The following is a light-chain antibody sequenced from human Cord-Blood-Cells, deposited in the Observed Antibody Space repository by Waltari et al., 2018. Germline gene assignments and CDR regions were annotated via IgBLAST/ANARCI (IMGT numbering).Light chain of an antibody. CDR2: DVS. CDR1: SSDVGGYNS. Sequence: QSALTQPRSVSGSPGQSVTISCTGTSSDVGGYNSVSWYQQPPGKDPKLMIYDVSKRPSGVPDRFSGSKSGNTASLTISGLQAEDEADYYCCSYAGSYTFVVFGGGTKLTVL. J-gene: IGLJ2*01. V-gene: IGLV2-11*01. CDR3: CSYAGSYTFVV.